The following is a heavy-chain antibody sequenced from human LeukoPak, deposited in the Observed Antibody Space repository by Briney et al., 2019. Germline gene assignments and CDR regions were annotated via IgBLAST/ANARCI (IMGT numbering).Heavy chain of an antibody. D-gene: IGHD6-13*01. Sequence: WVRQAPGKGLEWVSATSGSGGSTYYADSVKGRFTISRDNSKNTLYLQMNSLRAEDTAVYYCAKTGYSSSWSRPYYYYYYMDVWGKGTTVTVSS. V-gene: IGHV3-23*01. J-gene: IGHJ6*03. CDR2: TSGSGGST. CDR3: AKTGYSSSWSRPYYYYYYMDV.